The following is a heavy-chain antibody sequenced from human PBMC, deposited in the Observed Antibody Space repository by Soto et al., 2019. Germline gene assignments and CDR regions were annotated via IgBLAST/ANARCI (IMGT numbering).Heavy chain of an antibody. CDR1: GYTFTSYG. V-gene: IGHV1-18*01. J-gene: IGHJ4*02. CDR2: ISAYNGNT. CDR3: ARDREYSSSPTYFFDY. D-gene: IGHD6-6*01. Sequence: ASVKVSCKASGYTFTSYGIRWVRQAPGQGLEWMGWISAYNGNTKYTQKFQGRVTITRDTSASTAYMELSSLRSEDTAVYYFARDREYSSSPTYFFDYWGQGTLVTVSS.